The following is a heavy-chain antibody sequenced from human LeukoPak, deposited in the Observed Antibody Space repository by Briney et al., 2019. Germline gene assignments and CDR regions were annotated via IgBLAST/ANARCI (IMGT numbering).Heavy chain of an antibody. CDR1: GGSFSGYY. CDR2: INHSGST. Sequence: SETLSLTCAVYGGSFSGYYWSWIRQPPGKGLEWIGEINHSGSTNYNPSLKSRVTISVDTSKNQFSLKLSSVTAADTAVYYCARLGRGYSCDYWGQGTLVTVSS. CDR3: ARLGRGYSCDY. D-gene: IGHD5-12*01. J-gene: IGHJ4*02. V-gene: IGHV4-34*01.